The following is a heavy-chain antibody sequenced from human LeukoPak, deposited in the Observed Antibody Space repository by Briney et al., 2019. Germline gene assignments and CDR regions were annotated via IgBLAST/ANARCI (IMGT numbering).Heavy chain of an antibody. CDR1: GGSISSSSYY. V-gene: IGHV4-39*01. CDR3: ARHFGVGGYGSVRPPSLFDY. J-gene: IGHJ4*02. Sequence: PSETLSLTRTDCGGSISSSSYYSGSIRQPPGEGLEWIGSIYYSGSTYYNPSLKSRVTISVDTSKHQFSLKLRSVTAADTAVYYCARHFGVGGYGSVRPPSLFDYWGQGTLVTVSS. CDR2: IYYSGST. D-gene: IGHD3-10*01.